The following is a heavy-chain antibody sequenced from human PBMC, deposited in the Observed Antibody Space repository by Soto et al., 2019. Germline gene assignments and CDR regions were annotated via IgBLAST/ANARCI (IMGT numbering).Heavy chain of an antibody. CDR1: GFTFSSYG. J-gene: IGHJ4*02. V-gene: IGHV3-30*18. CDR2: ISYDGSNK. CDR3: AKDNEYVVEWLFGY. D-gene: IGHD3-3*01. Sequence: GGSLRLSCAASGFTFSSYGMHWVRQAPGKGLEWVAVISYDGSNKYYADSVKGRFTISRDNSKNTLYLQMNSLRAEDTAVYYCAKDNEYVVEWLFGYWGQGTLVTVSS.